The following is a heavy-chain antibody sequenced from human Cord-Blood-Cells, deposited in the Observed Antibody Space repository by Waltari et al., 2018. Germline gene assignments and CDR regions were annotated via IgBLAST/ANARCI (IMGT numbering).Heavy chain of an antibody. CDR1: GFTFSSYA. CDR2: ISYDRSNK. D-gene: IGHD1-1*01. Sequence: QVQLVESGGGVVQPGRSLRLSCAASGFTFSSYALYWVRQAPGKGLEWVAVISYDRSNKYYADSVKGRFTISRDNSKNTLYLQMNSLRAEDTAVYYCAREKLGWNHDAFDIWGQGTMVTVSS. V-gene: IGHV3-30-3*01. J-gene: IGHJ3*02. CDR3: AREKLGWNHDAFDI.